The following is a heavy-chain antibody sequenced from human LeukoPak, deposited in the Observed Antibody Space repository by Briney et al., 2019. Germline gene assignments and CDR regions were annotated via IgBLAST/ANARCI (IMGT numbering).Heavy chain of an antibody. J-gene: IGHJ4*02. CDR3: ARDRDIVGIDY. CDR2: INAGNGNT. Sequence: ASVKVSCKASGYTFTSYAMHWVRQAPGQRLEWMGWINAGNGNTKYSQKFQGRVTITRDTSASTAYMELSSLRSEDTAVYYYARDRDIVGIDYWGQGTLVTVSS. CDR1: GYTFTSYA. V-gene: IGHV1-3*01. D-gene: IGHD1-26*01.